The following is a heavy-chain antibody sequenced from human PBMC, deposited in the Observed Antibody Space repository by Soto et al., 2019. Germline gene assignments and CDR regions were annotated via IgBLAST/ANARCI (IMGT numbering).Heavy chain of an antibody. D-gene: IGHD6-13*01. V-gene: IGHV4-59*01. J-gene: IGHJ5*02. CDR1: GGSISSYY. CDR3: ARDEAGYSSSWPGNWFDP. CDR2: IYYSGST. Sequence: SETLSLTCTVSGGSISSYYWSWIRQPPGKGLEWIGYIYYSGSTNYNPSLKSRVTISVDTSKNQFSLKLSSVTAADTAVYYCARDEAGYSSSWPGNWFDPWGQGTLVTVYS.